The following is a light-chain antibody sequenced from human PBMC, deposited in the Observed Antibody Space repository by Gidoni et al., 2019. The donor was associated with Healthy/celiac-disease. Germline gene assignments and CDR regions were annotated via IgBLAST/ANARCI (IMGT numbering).Light chain of an antibody. Sequence: SSELTQDPAVSVALGQTVRITCQGDRLRSYYASWYQQKPGQAPVLVIYGKNNRPSGIPDRFSGSSSGNTASLTITGAQAEDDADYYCNSRDSSGNLVVFGGGTKLTVL. CDR2: GKN. CDR3: NSRDSSGNLVV. V-gene: IGLV3-19*01. J-gene: IGLJ2*01. CDR1: RLRSYY.